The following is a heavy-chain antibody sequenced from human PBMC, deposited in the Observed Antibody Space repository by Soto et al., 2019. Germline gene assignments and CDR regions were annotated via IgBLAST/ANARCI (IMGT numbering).Heavy chain of an antibody. J-gene: IGHJ3*02. CDR2: IIPIFGTS. V-gene: IGHV1-69*06. CDR1: GGTFSSYA. CDR3: ARDKLDYYDSSGPTGGAFDI. Sequence: ASVKVSCKASGGTFSSYAISWVRQAPGQGLEWMGGIIPIFGTSNYAQKFQGRVTITADKSTSTAYMELSSLRAEDTAVYYCARDKLDYYDSSGPTGGAFDIWGQGTMVTVSS. D-gene: IGHD3-22*01.